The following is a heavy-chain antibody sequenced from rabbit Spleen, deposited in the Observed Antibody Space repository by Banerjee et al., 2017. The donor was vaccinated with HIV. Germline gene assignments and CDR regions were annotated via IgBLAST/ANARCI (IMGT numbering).Heavy chain of an antibody. D-gene: IGHD1-1*01. J-gene: IGHJ4*01. V-gene: IGHV1S45*01. CDR2: INAATGKP. Sequence: QEQLVESGGGLVQPGTSLILTCTASGFSLTSSYDMCWVRQAPGKGLEWVGCINAATGKPVYATWAKGRFTISRTSSTTVTLRMTSLTAADRAAYFCARDLVGVIGWNFYLWGPGTLVTVS. CDR3: ARDLVGVIGWNFYL. CDR1: GFSLTSSYD.